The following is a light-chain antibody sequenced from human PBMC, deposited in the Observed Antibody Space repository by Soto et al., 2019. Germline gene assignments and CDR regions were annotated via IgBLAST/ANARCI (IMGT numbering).Light chain of an antibody. CDR3: QQYNSYSPWT. CDR2: DAS. J-gene: IGKJ1*01. V-gene: IGKV1-5*01. CDR1: QSISSW. Sequence: DIQMTQSPSTLSASVGDRVTITCRASQSISSWWAWYQQKPGKAPKLLIYDASSLKSGVPSRFSGRGSGTEFTLTISSLQPDDFATYYCQQYNSYSPWTFGQGTKVDIK.